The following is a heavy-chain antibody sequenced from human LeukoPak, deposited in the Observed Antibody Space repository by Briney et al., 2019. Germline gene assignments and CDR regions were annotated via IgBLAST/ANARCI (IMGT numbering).Heavy chain of an antibody. CDR3: ARSGASSSGWPFDY. CDR2: IYHDGST. Sequence: NSSETLSLTCTVSGYSISSGYYWGWIRQPPGKGLEWIGNIYHDGSTYYNPSLKSRVTISVDTSKNQFSLKLSSVTAADTAVYYCARSGASSSGWPFDYWGQGTLVTVSS. CDR1: GYSISSGYY. J-gene: IGHJ4*02. D-gene: IGHD6-19*01. V-gene: IGHV4-38-2*02.